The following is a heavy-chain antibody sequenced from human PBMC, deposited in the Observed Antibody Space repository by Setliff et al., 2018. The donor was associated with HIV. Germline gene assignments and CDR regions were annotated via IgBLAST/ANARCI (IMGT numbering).Heavy chain of an antibody. CDR1: GYTFTGYY. CDR2: INPHSGDT. CDR3: ARAPTLFGVEYYYYFGMDV. Sequence: ASVKVSCKASGYTFTGYYMHWVRQAPGQGLEWMGWINPHSGDTNYAQKFQDRVTMTRGTSVNIAYVQLSRLRSDDTAVYYCARAPTLFGVEYYYYFGMDVWGQGTTVTVSS. V-gene: IGHV1-2*02. D-gene: IGHD3-3*01. J-gene: IGHJ6*02.